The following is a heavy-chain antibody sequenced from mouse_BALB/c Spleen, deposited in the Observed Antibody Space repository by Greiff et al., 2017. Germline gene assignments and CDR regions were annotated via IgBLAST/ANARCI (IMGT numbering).Heavy chain of an antibody. D-gene: IGHD1-1*01. CDR2: ISYDGSN. Sequence: VQLKESGPGLVKPSQSLSLTCSVTGYSITSGYYWNWIRQFPGNKLEWMGYISYDGSNNYNPSLKNRISITRDTSKNQFFLKLNSVTTEDTATYYCASSSYAMDYWGQGTSVTVSS. CDR1: GYSITSGYY. CDR3: ASSSYAMDY. V-gene: IGHV3-6*02. J-gene: IGHJ4*01.